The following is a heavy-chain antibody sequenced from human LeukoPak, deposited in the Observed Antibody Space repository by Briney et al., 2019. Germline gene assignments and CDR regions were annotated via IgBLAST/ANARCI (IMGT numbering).Heavy chain of an antibody. CDR1: GGSFSGYH. J-gene: IGHJ6*02. CDR3: ARHVSGRWFGDDYPYYADV. CDR2: IDPYGGS. V-gene: IGHV4-34*01. Sequence: KPSETLSLTCAVYGGSFSGYHWSWIRQNTGKGLEWIGEIDPYGGSNYNPSLKSRVTISVDTSKNQFSLKLNSVTAADTALYYCARHVSGRWFGDDYPYYADVWGRGTTVT. D-gene: IGHD3-10*01.